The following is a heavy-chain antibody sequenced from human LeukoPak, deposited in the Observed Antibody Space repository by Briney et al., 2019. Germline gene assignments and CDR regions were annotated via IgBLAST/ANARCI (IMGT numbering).Heavy chain of an antibody. J-gene: IGHJ4*02. Sequence: GGSLRLSCAASGVTFSTDSMKGVREAPGEGVELVSYIISPSIPLYYPPSVKARFTISRHNPKRSLHLQMISLRDEHTPVYYCARDYAIAFDYWGQGTLVTVSS. CDR3: ARDYAIAFDY. CDR2: IISPSIPL. V-gene: IGHV3-48*02. CDR1: GVTFSTDS. D-gene: IGHD2-21*01.